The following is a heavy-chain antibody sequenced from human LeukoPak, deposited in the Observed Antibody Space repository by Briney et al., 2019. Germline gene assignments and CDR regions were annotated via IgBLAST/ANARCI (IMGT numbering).Heavy chain of an antibody. Sequence: SETLSLTCTVSGGSVNNYYWSWIRQPPGKGLEWIGYIYYSGGDMNYNPSLKSRLTISVDTSKNQISLMLTSMTAADTAVYYCARRPAATAAFDIWAQGTMVTVSS. CDR2: IYYSGGDM. J-gene: IGHJ3*02. CDR1: GGSVNNYY. D-gene: IGHD5-18*01. V-gene: IGHV4-59*02. CDR3: ARRPAATAAFDI.